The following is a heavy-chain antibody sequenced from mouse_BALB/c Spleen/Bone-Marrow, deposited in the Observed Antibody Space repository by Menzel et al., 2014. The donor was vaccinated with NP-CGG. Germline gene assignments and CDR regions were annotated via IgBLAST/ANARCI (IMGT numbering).Heavy chain of an antibody. J-gene: IGHJ2*01. Sequence: VKLMESGPGLVAPSQSLSITCTVSGFSLTSYGVHWVRQPPGKGLEWLGVIWAGGSTNYNSALMSRLSISKDNSKSQVFVKMNRLQTDDTAMYYCARVIRYEGYFDYWGQGTTLTVSS. V-gene: IGHV2-9*02. D-gene: IGHD2-14*01. CDR1: GFSLTSYG. CDR3: ARVIRYEGYFDY. CDR2: IWAGGST.